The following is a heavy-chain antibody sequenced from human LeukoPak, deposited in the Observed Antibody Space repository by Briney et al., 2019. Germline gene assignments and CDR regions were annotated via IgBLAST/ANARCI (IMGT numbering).Heavy chain of an antibody. CDR1: GFTFSSYG. D-gene: IGHD3-9*01. Sequence: GGSVRLRCAASGFTFSSYGMHWVRQAPGKGLEWVAVISYDGSNKYYADSVKGRFTISRDNSKNTLYLQMNSLRAEDTAVYYCAKGYDILTGYLQHWGQGTLVTVSS. CDR3: AKGYDILTGYLQH. CDR2: ISYDGSNK. J-gene: IGHJ1*01. V-gene: IGHV3-30*18.